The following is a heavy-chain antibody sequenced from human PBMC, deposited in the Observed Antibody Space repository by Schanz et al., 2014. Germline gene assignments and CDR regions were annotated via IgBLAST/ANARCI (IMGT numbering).Heavy chain of an antibody. CDR3: ARVYRWQHILGHFDS. V-gene: IGHV1-2*02. CDR2: INPDSGDT. Sequence: QVQLVQSGPEVKKPGASVRVSCQASGYTFVGYYIHWLRQAPGQGLEWMGWINPDSGDTNYVQNXQXXVTMTRDTSITSAYMDLSRLTSDDTDVYYSARVYRWQHILGHFDSWGQGSLVTVSS. J-gene: IGHJ4*02. CDR1: GYTFVGYY. D-gene: IGHD6-13*01.